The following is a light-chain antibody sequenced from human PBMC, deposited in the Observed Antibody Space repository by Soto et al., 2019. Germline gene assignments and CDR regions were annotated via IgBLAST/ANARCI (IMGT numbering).Light chain of an antibody. CDR2: GAS. CDR3: QQYGSSPQS. V-gene: IGKV3-20*01. Sequence: EIVLTQSPGTLSLSPGERATLSCRASQSVSSSNLAWYQQKPGQAPRLLIYGASSRATGIPDRFSGSGSGTDFTLTISRLEPADFAVYYCQQYGSSPQSFGQGTKLVIK. CDR1: QSVSSSN. J-gene: IGKJ2*01.